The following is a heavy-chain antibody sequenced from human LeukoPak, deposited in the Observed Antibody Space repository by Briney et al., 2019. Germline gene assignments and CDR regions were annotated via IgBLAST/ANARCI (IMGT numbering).Heavy chain of an antibody. V-gene: IGHV4-34*01. Sequence: SETLSLTCAVYGGSFSGYYWSWIRQPPGKGLEWIGSIYYSGSTYYNPSLKSRVTISVDTSKNQFSLELTSVTAADTAVYFCARGGWSYDYWGQGALVTVSS. J-gene: IGHJ4*02. CDR1: GGSFSGYY. CDR2: IYYSGST. CDR3: ARGGWSYDY.